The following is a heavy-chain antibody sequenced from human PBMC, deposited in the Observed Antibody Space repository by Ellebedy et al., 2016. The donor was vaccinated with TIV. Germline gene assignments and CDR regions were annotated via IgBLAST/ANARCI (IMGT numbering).Heavy chain of an antibody. CDR3: ARTRGLDAFDI. CDR2: INHSGST. D-gene: IGHD3/OR15-3a*01. Sequence: SETLSLTXAVYGGSFSGYYWSWIRQPPGKGLEWIGEINHSGSTNYNPSLKSRVTISVDTSKNQFSLKLSSVTAADTAVYYCARTRGLDAFDIWGQGTMVTVSS. V-gene: IGHV4-34*01. J-gene: IGHJ3*02. CDR1: GGSFSGYY.